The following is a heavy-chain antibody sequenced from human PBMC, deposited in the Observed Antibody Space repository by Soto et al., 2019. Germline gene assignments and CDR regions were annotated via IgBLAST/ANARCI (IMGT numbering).Heavy chain of an antibody. Sequence: GASVKVSCKASGYTFTSYGISWVRQAPGQGLEWMGWISAYNGNTNYAQKLQGRVTMTTDTSTSTAYMELRSLRSDDTAVYYCARFIVVVPGTYYYYGMDVWGQGTTVTVSS. V-gene: IGHV1-18*04. D-gene: IGHD2-2*01. CDR3: ARFIVVVPGTYYYYGMDV. CDR2: ISAYNGNT. CDR1: GYTFTSYG. J-gene: IGHJ6*02.